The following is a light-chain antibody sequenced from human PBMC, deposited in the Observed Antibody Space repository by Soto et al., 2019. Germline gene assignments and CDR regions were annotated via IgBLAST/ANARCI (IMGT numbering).Light chain of an antibody. Sequence: QSALTQPPSASGSPGQSVTISCTGTSSDVGAYNYVSWYQQHPGKAPRLMIYEVNKRPSGVPDRFSGSKSGNTASLTVAGLQADDEADYYCAAYAGRDTVLVGGGTKVTVL. V-gene: IGLV2-8*01. CDR2: EVN. J-gene: IGLJ2*01. CDR1: SSDVGAYNY. CDR3: AAYAGRDTVL.